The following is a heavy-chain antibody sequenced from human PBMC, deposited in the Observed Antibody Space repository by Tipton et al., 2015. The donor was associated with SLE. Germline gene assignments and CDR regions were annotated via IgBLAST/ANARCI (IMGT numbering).Heavy chain of an antibody. D-gene: IGHD6-19*01. CDR2: INHSGST. CDR1: GGSISGYY. J-gene: IGHJ4*02. Sequence: GLVKPSETLSLICTVSGGSISGYYWSWIRQPPGKGLEWIGEINHSGSTNYNPSLKSRVTISVDTSKNQFSLKLSSVTAADTAVYYCARGWGSGWGQGTLVTVSS. V-gene: IGHV4-34*01. CDR3: ARGWGSG.